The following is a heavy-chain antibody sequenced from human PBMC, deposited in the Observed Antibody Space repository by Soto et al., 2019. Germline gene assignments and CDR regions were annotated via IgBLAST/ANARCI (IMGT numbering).Heavy chain of an antibody. D-gene: IGHD4-17*01. CDR1: GLFFSSYS. Sequence: PGGSLRLSCAASGLFFSSYSMNWVRQAPGKGLEWVSAISSGGDSTYYAESVRGRFTISRDNSINTLYLQMRSLRPEDTAVYYCAHPRGYGVFDAVDIWGQGTMVTVSS. V-gene: IGHV3-23*01. CDR2: ISSGGDST. J-gene: IGHJ3*02. CDR3: AHPRGYGVFDAVDI.